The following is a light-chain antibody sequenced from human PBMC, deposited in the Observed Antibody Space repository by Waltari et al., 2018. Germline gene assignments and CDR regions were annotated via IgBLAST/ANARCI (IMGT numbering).Light chain of an antibody. V-gene: IGLV3-1*01. Sequence: SYELTQPPSVSVSPGQTASITCSGDKLGDKYACWYQQKPGQSPVLVIYQDSKRPSGIPERFSGPNSGNTATLTISGTQAMDEADYYCQAWDSSPYVVFGGGTKLTVL. CDR1: KLGDKY. CDR2: QDS. CDR3: QAWDSSPYVV. J-gene: IGLJ2*01.